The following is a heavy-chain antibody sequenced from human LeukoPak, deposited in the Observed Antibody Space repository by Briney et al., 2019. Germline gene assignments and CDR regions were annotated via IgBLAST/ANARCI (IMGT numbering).Heavy chain of an antibody. V-gene: IGHV3-21*06. D-gene: IGHD5-12*01. J-gene: IGHJ4*02. CDR3: ARGYGTYPLDS. Sequence: GGSLRLSCATSDFTLSSFTMNWVRQAPGKGLEWVSSISSGNSYTSYADSVKGRFTISRDNARNSLSLQMNSLRVEDTAVYYCARGYGTYPLDSWGQGALATVSS. CDR2: ISSGNSYT. CDR1: DFTLSSFT.